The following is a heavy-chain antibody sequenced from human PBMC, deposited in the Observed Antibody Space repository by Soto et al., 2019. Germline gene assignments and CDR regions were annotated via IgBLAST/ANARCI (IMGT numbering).Heavy chain of an antibody. V-gene: IGHV1-8*01. CDR3: ARNIRSSGLFEY. CDR2: MNPNSGET. Sequence: ASVKVSCKASGYTFTSYDFNWVRQATGQGLEWMGWMNPNSGETGYAQKFQGRLTMTRDTSINTAYMELSSLRSEDTAIYYCARNIRSSGLFEYWGQGTLVTVSS. J-gene: IGHJ4*02. CDR1: GYTFTSYD. D-gene: IGHD2-15*01.